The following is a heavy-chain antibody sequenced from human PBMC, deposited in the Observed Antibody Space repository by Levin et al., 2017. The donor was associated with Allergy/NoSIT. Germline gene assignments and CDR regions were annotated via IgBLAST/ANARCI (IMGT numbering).Heavy chain of an antibody. J-gene: IGHJ4*02. Sequence: SETLSLTCTVSGGSISSSSYYWGWIRQPPGKGLEWIGTIYYSGSTYYNPSLKSRVTISVDTSKNQFSLKLSSVTAADTSVYYCASGFSGYETFDYWGQGTLVTVSS. CDR3: ASGFSGYETFDY. CDR1: GGSISSSSYY. V-gene: IGHV4-39*01. CDR2: IYYSGST. D-gene: IGHD5-12*01.